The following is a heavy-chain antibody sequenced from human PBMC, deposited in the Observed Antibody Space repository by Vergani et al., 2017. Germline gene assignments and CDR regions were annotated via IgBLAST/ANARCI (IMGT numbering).Heavy chain of an antibody. V-gene: IGHV1-69*12. CDR3: AREDDILTGYYR. CDR2: IIPIFGTA. D-gene: IGHD3-9*01. J-gene: IGHJ4*02. CDR1: GDRFKSYP. Sequence: QVQLVQSGAEVKKPGSSVKVSCKYSGDRFKSYPFSWVRQAPGQGLEWMGGIIPIFGTANYAQKFQGRVSITADESTRTAYMELSSLRSEDTAVYYCAREDDILTGYYRWGQGTLVTVSS.